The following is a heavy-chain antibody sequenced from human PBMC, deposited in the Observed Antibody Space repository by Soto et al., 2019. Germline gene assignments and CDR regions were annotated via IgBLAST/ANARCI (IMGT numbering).Heavy chain of an antibody. Sequence: VHLVESGGGVVQPGTSLTLSCVASGFTFNNHAMHWVRQAPGKGLEWIGRIKNKPKSYTTQYAASVKGRFTISRDDSINSLHLQMESLRADDTAVYYCARYIVATKYLDYWGQGTLVTVSS. V-gene: IGHV3-72*01. CDR1: GFTFNNHA. D-gene: IGHD5-12*01. CDR3: ARYIVATKYLDY. J-gene: IGHJ4*02. CDR2: IKNKPKSYTT.